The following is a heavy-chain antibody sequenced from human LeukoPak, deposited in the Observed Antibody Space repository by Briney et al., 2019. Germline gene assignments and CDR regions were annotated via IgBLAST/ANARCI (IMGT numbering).Heavy chain of an antibody. D-gene: IGHD1-26*01. V-gene: IGHV4-59*01. CDR2: IYYSGST. CDR1: GGSISSYY. J-gene: IGHJ4*02. CDR3: ARDDGGSYSN. Sequence: SETLSLTCTVSGGSISSYYWSWIRQPPGKGLEWIGYIYYSGSTNYNRSLKSRVTISVDTSKNQFSLKLSSVTAADTAVYYCARDDGGSYSNWGQGTLVTVSS.